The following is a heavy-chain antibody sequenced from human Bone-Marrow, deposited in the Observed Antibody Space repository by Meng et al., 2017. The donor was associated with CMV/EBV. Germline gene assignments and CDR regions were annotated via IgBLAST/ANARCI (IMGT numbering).Heavy chain of an antibody. CDR1: GFTFSSYA. J-gene: IGHJ5*02. V-gene: IGHV3-30*04. D-gene: IGHD1-26*01. Sequence: GGSLRLSCAASGFTFSSYAMHWVRQAPGKGLEWVAVISYDGSNKYYADSVKGRFTISRDNAKNSLYLQMNSLRAEDTAVYYCARGEISLDPWGHGTLVTVSS. CDR2: ISYDGSNK. CDR3: ARGEISLDP.